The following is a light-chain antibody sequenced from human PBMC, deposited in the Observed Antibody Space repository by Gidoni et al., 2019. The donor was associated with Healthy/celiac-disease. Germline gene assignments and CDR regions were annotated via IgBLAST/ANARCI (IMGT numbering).Light chain of an antibody. CDR2: KAS. CDR1: QSISSW. Sequence: QMTQSPSTLSASVGDRVTITCRASQSISSWLAWYQQKPGKAPTLLIYKASSLESGVPARFSGSGSGTEFTLTISSLQPDDFATYYCQQYNSYSLTFGGXTKVEIK. J-gene: IGKJ4*01. V-gene: IGKV1-5*03. CDR3: QQYNSYSLT.